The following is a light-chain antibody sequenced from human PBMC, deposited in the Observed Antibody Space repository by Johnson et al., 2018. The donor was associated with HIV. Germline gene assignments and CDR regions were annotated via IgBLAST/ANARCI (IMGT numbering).Light chain of an antibody. V-gene: IGLV1-51*01. CDR3: GTWDSSLSKV. Sequence: QPVLTQPPSVSAAPGQKVTISCSGSSSNIGNNYVSWYQQLPGTAPKLLIYDNNKRPSGIPDRFSGSKSGTSATLGITGLQTGDEADYYCGTWDSSLSKVFGTGTKVPVL. CDR2: DNN. J-gene: IGLJ1*01. CDR1: SSNIGNNY.